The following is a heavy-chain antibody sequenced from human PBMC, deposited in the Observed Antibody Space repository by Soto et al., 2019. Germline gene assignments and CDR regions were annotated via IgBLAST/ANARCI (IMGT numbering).Heavy chain of an antibody. CDR2: IYYSGST. J-gene: IGHJ6*02. V-gene: IGHV4-31*03. CDR1: GGSISSGGYY. Sequence: QVQLQESGPGLVKPSQTLSLTCTVSGGSISSGGYYWSWIRQHPGKGLEWIGYIYYSGSTDYNPSIISRVSRSVDTSKNKFTLKLSSVTAADTAVYDGARERDYYGSGVYGMGVWGQGTTVNVS. D-gene: IGHD3-10*01. CDR3: ARERDYYGSGVYGMGV.